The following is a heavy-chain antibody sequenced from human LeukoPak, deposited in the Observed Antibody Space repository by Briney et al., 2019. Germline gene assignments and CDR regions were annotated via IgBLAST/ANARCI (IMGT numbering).Heavy chain of an antibody. CDR1: GFTFSSYW. CDR2: IKQDGSEK. Sequence: GGSLRLSCAASGFTFSSYWMSWVRQAPGKGLEWVANIKQDGSEKYYVDSVKGRFTISRDNAKNSLYLQMNSLRAEDTAVYYCASGGVRPDYYYYGMDVWGQGTTVTVSS. V-gene: IGHV3-7*01. CDR3: ASGGVRPDYYYYGMDV. D-gene: IGHD3-10*01. J-gene: IGHJ6*02.